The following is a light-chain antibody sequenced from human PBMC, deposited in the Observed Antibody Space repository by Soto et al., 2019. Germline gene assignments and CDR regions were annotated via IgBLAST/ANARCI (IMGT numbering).Light chain of an antibody. J-gene: IGLJ1*01. CDR3: CSYAGSTNV. CDR2: EGS. Sequence: QSVLTQPASVSESPGQSITISCTGTSSDVGSYKFVSWYQHHPGKAPKLMIYEGSKRPSGVSDRFSGSKSGNTASLTISGLQADDEADYYCCSYAGSTNVFGTGTKLTV. CDR1: SSDVGSYKF. V-gene: IGLV2-23*03.